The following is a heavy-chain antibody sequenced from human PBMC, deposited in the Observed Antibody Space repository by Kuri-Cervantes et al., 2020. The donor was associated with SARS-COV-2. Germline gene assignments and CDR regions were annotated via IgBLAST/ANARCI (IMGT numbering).Heavy chain of an antibody. CDR3: ARGRYTNSWYYFDY. Sequence: GESLKISCAASGFTVSDYYMTWVRQAPGKGLEWVSVIYVHRTEYADSVKGRFTISRDNSNNTVYLQMNSLRAEDAAVCYCARGRYTNSWYYFDYWGQGTLVTVSS. CDR2: IYVHRT. V-gene: IGHV3-53*01. J-gene: IGHJ4*02. D-gene: IGHD6-13*01. CDR1: GFTVSDYY.